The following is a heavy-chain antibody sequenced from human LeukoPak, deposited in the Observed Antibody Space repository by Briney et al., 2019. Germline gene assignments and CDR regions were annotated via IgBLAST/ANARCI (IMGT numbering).Heavy chain of an antibody. CDR2: INHSGST. CDR3: ARVLSSGWYIGFVY. Sequence: PSETLSLTCTVSGGSISSGGYYWSWIRQPPGKGLEWIGEINHSGSTNYNPSLRSRVTISVGTSKNQFSLKLSSVTAADTAVYYCARVLSSGWYIGFVYWGQGTLVTVSS. V-gene: IGHV4-39*07. D-gene: IGHD6-19*01. CDR1: GGSISSGGYY. J-gene: IGHJ4*02.